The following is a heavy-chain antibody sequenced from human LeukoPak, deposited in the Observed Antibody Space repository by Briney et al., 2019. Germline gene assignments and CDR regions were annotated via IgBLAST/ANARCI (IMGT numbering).Heavy chain of an antibody. V-gene: IGHV3-64*01. CDR2: INGNGGST. CDR1: GFTFSSFA. Sequence: GGSLRLSCAASGFTFSSFAMHWVRQAPGEGLEYVSAINGNGGSTFYANSVKGRFTISRDNSKNTLYLQVGSLRAEDTAVYYCARGRLYSSSFCLDYWGQGTLVTVTS. J-gene: IGHJ4*02. CDR3: ARGRLYSSSFCLDY. D-gene: IGHD6-6*01.